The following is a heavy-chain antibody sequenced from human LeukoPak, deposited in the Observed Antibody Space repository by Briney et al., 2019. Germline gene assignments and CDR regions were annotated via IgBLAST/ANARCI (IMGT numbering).Heavy chain of an antibody. J-gene: IGHJ6*03. Sequence: SETLSLTCTVSGYSISSGYYWGWIRPPPGKGLEWIGSIYHSGSTYYNPSLKSRVTISVATSKNQFSLKLTSVTAADTAVYFCARERGGSKLTGLYGRDYYYMDVWGKGTTVTVSS. V-gene: IGHV4-38-2*02. D-gene: IGHD6-19*01. CDR1: GYSISSGYY. CDR2: IYHSGST. CDR3: ARERGGSKLTGLYGRDYYYMDV.